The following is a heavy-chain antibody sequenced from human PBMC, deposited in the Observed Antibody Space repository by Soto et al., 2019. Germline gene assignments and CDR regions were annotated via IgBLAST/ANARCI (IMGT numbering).Heavy chain of an antibody. CDR2: MNPNSGNT. CDR3: EFLPAYYYDISGFRKDY. V-gene: IGHV1-8*01. CDR1: GYTFTSYD. D-gene: IGHD3-22*01. J-gene: IGHJ4*02. Sequence: QVQLVQSGAEVKKPGASVKVSCKASGYTFTSYDSNWVRQATGLVLEWMGWMNPNSGNTGDAQKFQGRVSMTRNNSISTAYMELSSLRSGDTAVYYCEFLPAYYYDISGFRKDYWGQGTLVTVSS.